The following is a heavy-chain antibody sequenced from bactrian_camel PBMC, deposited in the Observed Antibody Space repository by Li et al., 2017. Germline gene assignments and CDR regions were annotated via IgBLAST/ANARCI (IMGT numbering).Heavy chain of an antibody. CDR1: GYTYRSYC. D-gene: IGHD3*01. J-gene: IGHJ6*01. Sequence: HVQLVESGGGSVQAGGSLRLTCRYSGYTYRSYCMGWFRQAPGKEREGVATIHTGGSTSYADSVKDRFTISRDKGTVYLQMNSLKPEDTAMYYCAATYELSSRSCGPNLSTFRFWGQGTQVTVS. V-gene: IGHV3S55*01. CDR2: IHTGGST. CDR3: AATYELSSRSCGPNLSTFRF.